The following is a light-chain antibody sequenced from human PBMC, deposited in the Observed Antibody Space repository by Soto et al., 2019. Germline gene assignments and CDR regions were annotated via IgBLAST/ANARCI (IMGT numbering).Light chain of an antibody. CDR2: RDI. J-gene: IGLJ1*01. CDR1: SSNIGSNT. V-gene: IGLV1-44*01. CDR3: AAWDDRLNGFV. Sequence: QAVVTQPPSASGTPGQRVTISCSGSSSNIGSNTVNWYQQLPGTAPKLLIYRDIQRPPGVPDRFSGSKSGTSASLAISVLQSEDEADYYCAAWDDRLNGFVFGTGTKLTVL.